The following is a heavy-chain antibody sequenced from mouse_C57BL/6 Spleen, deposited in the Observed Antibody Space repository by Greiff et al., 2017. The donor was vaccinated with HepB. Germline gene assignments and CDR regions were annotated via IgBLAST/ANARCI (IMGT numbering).Heavy chain of an antibody. J-gene: IGHJ2*01. CDR2: INPSTGGT. CDR1: GYSFTGYY. D-gene: IGHD2-4*01. CDR3: ARGGYDYQDY. V-gene: IGHV1-42*01. Sequence: VQLKESGPELVKPGASVKISCKASGYSFTGYYMNWVKQSPEKSLEWIGEINPSTGGTTYNQKFKAKATLTVDKSSSTAYMQLKSLTSEDSAVYYCARGGYDYQDYWGQGTTLTVSS.